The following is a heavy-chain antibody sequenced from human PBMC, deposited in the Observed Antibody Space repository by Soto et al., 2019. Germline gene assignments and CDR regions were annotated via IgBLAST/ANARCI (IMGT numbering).Heavy chain of an antibody. CDR3: ARSIIPGESSYYYSMDV. V-gene: IGHV1-24*01. Sequence: ASVKVSCKVSGYTLTELSMHWVRQAPGKGPEWVGGSDPENGETIYAQEFQGRVTMTEDTSTDTAYMELSSLRSEDTAVYYCARSIIPGESSYYYSMDVCGQGTTVTVSS. CDR2: SDPENGET. J-gene: IGHJ6*02. CDR1: GYTLTELS. D-gene: IGHD3-3*01.